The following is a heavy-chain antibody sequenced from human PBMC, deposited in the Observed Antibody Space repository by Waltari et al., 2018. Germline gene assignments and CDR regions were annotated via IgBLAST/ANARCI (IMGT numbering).Heavy chain of an antibody. J-gene: IGHJ4*02. V-gene: IGHV3-7*01. CDR2: IKQDGSEK. D-gene: IGHD2-8*01. CDR1: GFTFGTYW. Sequence: EVQLVESGGGLVQPGGSLRLSWAASGFTFGTYWMSWVRQAPGKGPEWVANIKQDGSEKSYVDSVKGRFSISRDNAKNSLFLQMNSLRAEDTAVYYCARTKRYFDLWGQGTLVTVSS. CDR3: ARTKRYFDL.